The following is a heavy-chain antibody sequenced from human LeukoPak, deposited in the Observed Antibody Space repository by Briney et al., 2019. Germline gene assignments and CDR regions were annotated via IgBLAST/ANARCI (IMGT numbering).Heavy chain of an antibody. V-gene: IGHV4-61*05. CDR3: ARANGWRLDY. Sequence: SETLSLTCTVSGGSISSSSYYWGWIRPPPGKGPEWIGYIYYSGSTNYNPSLKSRVTMSLDTSKNQFSLELSSVTAADTAVYYCARANGWRLDYWGQGTLVTASP. CDR1: GGSISSSSYY. CDR2: IYYSGST. J-gene: IGHJ4*02. D-gene: IGHD4/OR15-4a*01.